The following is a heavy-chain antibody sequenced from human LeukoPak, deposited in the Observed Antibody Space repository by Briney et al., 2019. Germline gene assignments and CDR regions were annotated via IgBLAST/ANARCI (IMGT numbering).Heavy chain of an antibody. Sequence: SETLSLTCTVSGVSISSSNSYWGWIRQPPGKGLEWIGSIYYSGNTYYNASLKSQVSISIDTSKNQFSLRLTSVTAADTAVYYCARQTGSGLFTLPGGQGTLVTVSS. CDR1: GVSISSSNSY. CDR2: IYYSGNT. D-gene: IGHD3/OR15-3a*01. J-gene: IGHJ4*02. CDR3: ARQTGSGLFTLP. V-gene: IGHV4-39*01.